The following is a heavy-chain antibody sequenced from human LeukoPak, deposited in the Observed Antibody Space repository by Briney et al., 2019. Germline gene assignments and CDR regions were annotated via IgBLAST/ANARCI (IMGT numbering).Heavy chain of an antibody. CDR1: GFTVSSNY. J-gene: IGHJ6*03. D-gene: IGHD2-2*01. CDR3: ARIPAAMLRDYYYMDV. CDR2: IYTGGST. V-gene: IGHV3-53*01. Sequence: GGSLRLSCAASGFTVSSNYMSWVRQAPGKGLEWVPVIYTGGSTYYADSVKGRFTISRDNSKNTLYLQMNSLRAEDTAVYYCARIPAAMLRDYYYMDVWGKGTTVTVSS.